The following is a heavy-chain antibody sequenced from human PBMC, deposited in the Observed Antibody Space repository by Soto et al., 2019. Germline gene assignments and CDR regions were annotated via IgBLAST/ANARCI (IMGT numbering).Heavy chain of an antibody. CDR2: IWYDGSNK. Sequence: QVQLVESGGGVVQPGRSLRLSCAASGFTFSSYGKHWVRQAPGKGLEWVAVIWYDGSNKYYADSVKGRFTISRDNSKNTLYLQMNSRRAEDTAVYCCARGGEPGRDWYFDLWGRGTLVTVSS. CDR3: ARGGEPGRDWYFDL. J-gene: IGHJ2*01. CDR1: GFTFSSYG. D-gene: IGHD1-26*01. V-gene: IGHV3-33*01.